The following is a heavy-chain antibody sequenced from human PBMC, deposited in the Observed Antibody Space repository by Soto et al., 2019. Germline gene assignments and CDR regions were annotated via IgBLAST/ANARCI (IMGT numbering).Heavy chain of an antibody. CDR3: AREISYCSSTSCYRYAFDI. Sequence: PGGSLRLSCAASGFTFSSYSMNWVRQAPGKGLEWVSYISSSSSYTNYADSVKGRFTISRDNAKNSLYLQMNSLRAEDTAVYYCAREISYCSSTSCYRYAFDIWGQGTMVTVSS. CDR1: GFTFSSYS. CDR2: ISSSSSYT. V-gene: IGHV3-21*05. D-gene: IGHD2-2*01. J-gene: IGHJ3*02.